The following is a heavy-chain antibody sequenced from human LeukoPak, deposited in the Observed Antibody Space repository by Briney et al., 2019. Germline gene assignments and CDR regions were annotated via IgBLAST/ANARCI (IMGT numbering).Heavy chain of an antibody. V-gene: IGHV3-33*08. CDR1: GFTFSSSA. J-gene: IGHJ4*02. Sequence: GGSLRLSCAASGFTFSSSAMSWVRQAPGKGLEWVAVIWYDGSNIYYAESVKGRFTISRDNSKNTLYLQMNSLRVEDTAVYYCARAVGAAAGYFDYWGQGTLVTVSS. CDR3: ARAVGAAAGYFDY. D-gene: IGHD6-13*01. CDR2: IWYDGSNI.